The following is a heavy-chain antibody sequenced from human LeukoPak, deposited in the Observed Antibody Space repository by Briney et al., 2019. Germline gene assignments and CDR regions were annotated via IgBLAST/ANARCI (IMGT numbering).Heavy chain of an antibody. Sequence: PGGSLRLSCAASGFTFSSYGMHWVRQAPGKGLEWVAVIWYDGSNKYYADSVKGRFTISKDNSKNTLYLQMNSLRAEDTAVYYCARDRLLRVQGSNFDYWGQGTLVTVSS. CDR1: GFTFSSYG. J-gene: IGHJ4*02. V-gene: IGHV3-33*01. CDR3: ARDRLLRVQGSNFDY. CDR2: IWYDGSNK. D-gene: IGHD1-26*01.